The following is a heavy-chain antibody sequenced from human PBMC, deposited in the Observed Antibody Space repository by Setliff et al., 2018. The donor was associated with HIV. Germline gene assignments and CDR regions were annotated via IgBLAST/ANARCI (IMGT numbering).Heavy chain of an antibody. D-gene: IGHD3-10*01. Sequence: SETLSLTCTVSGGSVSSGSYYWSWIRQPAGKGLEWIGRIYTSGSTHYNPSLQSRISISVDTSKNQFSLKMSSVTAADTAVYYCARSIGTVRGITEFDYWGQGNLVTVSS. CDR3: ARSIGTVRGITEFDY. CDR1: GGSVSSGSYY. CDR2: IYTSGST. V-gene: IGHV4-61*02. J-gene: IGHJ4*02.